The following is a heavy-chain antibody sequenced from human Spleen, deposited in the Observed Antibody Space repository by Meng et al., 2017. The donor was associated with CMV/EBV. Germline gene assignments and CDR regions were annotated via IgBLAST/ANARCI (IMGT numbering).Heavy chain of an antibody. CDR3: ARARRDGYTNWFDP. V-gene: IGHV1-46*01. D-gene: IGHD5-24*01. J-gene: IGHJ5*02. CDR2: INPSGGST. CDR1: GYTFTSYY. Sequence: VQLVQSGAEVKKPGASVKVSCKASGYTFTSYYMHWVRQAPGQGLEWMGIINPSGGSTSYAQKFQGRVTMTTDTSTSTAYMELRSLRSDDTAVYYCARARRDGYTNWFDPWGQGTLVTVSS.